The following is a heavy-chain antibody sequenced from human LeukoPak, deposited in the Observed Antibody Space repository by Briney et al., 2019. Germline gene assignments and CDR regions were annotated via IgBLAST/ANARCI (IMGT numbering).Heavy chain of an antibody. Sequence: ASVKVSCKVSGYTLTELSMHWVRQAPGKGLEWMGGFDPEDGETIYAQKFQGRVTMTEDTSTDTAYMELSSLRSEDTAVYYCASASMYYYDSSGYYGAPSFDYWGQGTLVTVSS. CDR3: ASASMYYYDSSGYYGAPSFDY. CDR2: FDPEDGET. D-gene: IGHD3-22*01. V-gene: IGHV1-24*01. J-gene: IGHJ4*02. CDR1: GYTLTELS.